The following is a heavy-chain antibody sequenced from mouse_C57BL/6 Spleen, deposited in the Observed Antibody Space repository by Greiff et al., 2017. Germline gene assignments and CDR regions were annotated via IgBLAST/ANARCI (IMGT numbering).Heavy chain of an antibody. D-gene: IGHD1-1*01. J-gene: IGHJ2*01. CDR3: AGYYYGSKYYFDY. Sequence: VVKPGASVKISCKASGYAFSSSWMNWVKQRPGKGLEWIGRIYPGDGDTNYNGKFKGKATLTADKSSSTAYMQLSSLTSEDSAVYFCAGYYYGSKYYFDYWGQGTTLTVSS. V-gene: IGHV1-82*01. CDR1: GYAFSSSW. CDR2: IYPGDGDT.